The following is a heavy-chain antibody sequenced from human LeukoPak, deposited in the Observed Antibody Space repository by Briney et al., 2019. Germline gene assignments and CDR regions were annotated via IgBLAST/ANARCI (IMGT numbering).Heavy chain of an antibody. Sequence: GGSLRLSCAASGFTFSNAWMSWVRQAPGKGLEWVADIWYDGSNKYYADSVKGRFTISRDNSKNTLYLQVNSLIAEDTAVYYCVRDAYYYDSSGCDIWGQGTMVTVSS. CDR2: IWYDGSNK. CDR3: VRDAYYYDSSGCDI. D-gene: IGHD3-22*01. J-gene: IGHJ3*02. CDR1: GFTFSNAW. V-gene: IGHV3-33*08.